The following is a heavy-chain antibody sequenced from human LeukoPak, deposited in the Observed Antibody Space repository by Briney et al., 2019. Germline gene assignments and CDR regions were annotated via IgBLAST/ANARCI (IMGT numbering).Heavy chain of an antibody. Sequence: SETLSLTCSVSGASISSHYWSWIRQPPGKGLEWIGYIHYSGSTNCNPSLKSRVTISLDTSKNQFSLKLTSVTAADTAVYYCSRAGTGFNITGAYWGQGTLVTVSS. D-gene: IGHD1-14*01. CDR3: SRAGTGFNITGAY. J-gene: IGHJ4*02. V-gene: IGHV4-59*11. CDR2: IHYSGST. CDR1: GASISSHY.